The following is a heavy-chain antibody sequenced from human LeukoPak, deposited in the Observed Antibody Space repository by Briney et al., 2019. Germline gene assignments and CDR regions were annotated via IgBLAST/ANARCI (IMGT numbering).Heavy chain of an antibody. CDR2: IYHSGST. Sequence: SETLSLTCTVSGYSISSGYYWGWIRQPPGKGLEWIGSIYHSGSTYYNPSLKSRVTISVDTSKNQFSLKLSSVTAADTAVYYCARDVDIVVVVDARGVFDYWGQGTLVTVSS. D-gene: IGHD2-15*01. CDR3: ARDVDIVVVVDARGVFDY. CDR1: GYSISSGYY. V-gene: IGHV4-38-2*02. J-gene: IGHJ4*02.